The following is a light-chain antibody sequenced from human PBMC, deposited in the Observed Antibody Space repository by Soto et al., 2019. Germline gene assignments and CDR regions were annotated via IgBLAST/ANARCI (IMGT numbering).Light chain of an antibody. V-gene: IGLV4-69*01. J-gene: IGLJ2*01. CDR1: SGHSSYA. CDR3: QTWGSGPVV. Sequence: QLVLTQSPSASASLGASVKLTCTLSSGHSSYAIAWHQQQPEKGPRYLMKLNSDGSHSKGDGIPDRFSGSSSGAERYLTLSSLQSEDEADYYCQTWGSGPVVFGGGTKLTVL. CDR2: LNSDGSH.